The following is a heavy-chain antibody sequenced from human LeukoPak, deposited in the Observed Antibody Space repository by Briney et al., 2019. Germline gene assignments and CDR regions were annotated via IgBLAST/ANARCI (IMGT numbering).Heavy chain of an antibody. CDR2: ISSSSSYI. D-gene: IGHD4-17*01. J-gene: IGHJ4*02. V-gene: IGHV3-21*01. Sequence: PGGSLRLSCAASGFTFSSYSMNWVRQAPGKGLEWVSSISSSSSYIYYADSMKGRFTISRDNAKNSLYLQMNSLRAEGTAVYYCARESDDYGDTNLDYWGQGTLVTVSS. CDR1: GFTFSSYS. CDR3: ARESDDYGDTNLDY.